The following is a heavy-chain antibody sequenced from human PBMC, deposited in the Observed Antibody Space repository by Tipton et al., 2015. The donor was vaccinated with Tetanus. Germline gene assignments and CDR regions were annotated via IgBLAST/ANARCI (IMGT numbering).Heavy chain of an antibody. CDR1: GGTFSSYA. D-gene: IGHD5-18*01. Sequence: QLVQSGAEVKKPGSSVKVSCKASGGTFSSYAISWVRQAPGQGLEWMGGIIPIFGTANYAQKFQGSVTITADKSTSTAYMELSSLRSEDTAVYYCARALVDTAMVYYYYYYGMDVWGQGTTVTVSS. J-gene: IGHJ6*02. CDR3: ARALVDTAMVYYYYYYGMDV. CDR2: IIPIFGTA. V-gene: IGHV1-69*06.